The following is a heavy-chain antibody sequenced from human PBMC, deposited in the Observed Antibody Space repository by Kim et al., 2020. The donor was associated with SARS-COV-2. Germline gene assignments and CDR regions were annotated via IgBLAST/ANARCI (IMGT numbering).Heavy chain of an antibody. D-gene: IGHD5-18*01. CDR3: ARHGYSKYYYYGMDV. V-gene: IGHV5-51*01. J-gene: IGHJ6*02. Sequence: GESLKISCKGSGYSFTRYWIGWVPQIPGKGLEWMRTIYPGDSDTRYSAFFQGPVTIPADQSISTAYPPRSSPKASDPAIYFFARHGYSKYYYYGMDVCGQ. CDR2: IYPGDSDT. CDR1: GYSFTRYW.